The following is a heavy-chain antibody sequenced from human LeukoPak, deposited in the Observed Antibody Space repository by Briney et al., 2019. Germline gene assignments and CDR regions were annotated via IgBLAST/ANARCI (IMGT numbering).Heavy chain of an antibody. CDR3: ARALSESWYFDL. CDR1: GGTFSSYA. V-gene: IGHV1-69*13. D-gene: IGHD2/OR15-2a*01. Sequence: ASVKVSCKASGGTFSSYAISWVRQAPGQGLEWMGGIIPIFGTANYAQKFQGRVTITADESTSTAHMELSSLRSEDTAVYYCARALSESWYFDLWGRGTLVTVSS. J-gene: IGHJ2*01. CDR2: IIPIFGTA.